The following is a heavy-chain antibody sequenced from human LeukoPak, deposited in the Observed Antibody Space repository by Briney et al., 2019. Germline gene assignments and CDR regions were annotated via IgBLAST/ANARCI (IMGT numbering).Heavy chain of an antibody. D-gene: IGHD5-12*01. V-gene: IGHV3-23*01. CDR2: ISGSGDST. J-gene: IGHJ4*02. Sequence: QSGGSLRLSCAASGFTFSSYAMSWVRQAPGKGLEWVSAISGSGDSTYYGDSVKGRFSISRDNSKNTLYLQMNNARVDDTAVYYCAKEVGYGSPYFDYWGQGTLVTVSS. CDR3: AKEVGYGSPYFDY. CDR1: GFTFSSYA.